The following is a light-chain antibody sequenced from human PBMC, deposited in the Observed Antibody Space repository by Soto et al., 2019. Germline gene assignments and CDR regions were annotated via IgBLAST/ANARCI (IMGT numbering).Light chain of an antibody. CDR2: XXX. V-gene: IGLV2-14*01. CDR1: SSDVGGYNY. J-gene: IGLJ1*01. CDR3: SSYTSSSTYV. Sequence: QSALTQPASVSGSPGQWITISCTGTSSDVGGYNYVSWYQQHPGKAPXXMXXXXXXRXXXXXNRFSGSKSVNTASLTISGXXXXXXXXXXCSSYTSSSTYVFGTGTKVTVL.